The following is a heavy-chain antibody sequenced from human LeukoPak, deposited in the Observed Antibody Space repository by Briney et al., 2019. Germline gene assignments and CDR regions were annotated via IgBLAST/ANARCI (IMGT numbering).Heavy chain of an antibody. CDR3: AREYRGAAFDI. CDR1: GFTFSSYW. Sequence: GGSLRLSCVASGFTFSSYWMSWVRQAPGKGLEWVANIKQDGSEKYYVDSVKGRFTISRDNAKNSLYLQMNSLRAEDTAVYYCAREYRGAAFDIWGQGTMVTVSS. D-gene: IGHD5-18*01. J-gene: IGHJ3*02. V-gene: IGHV3-7*01. CDR2: IKQDGSEK.